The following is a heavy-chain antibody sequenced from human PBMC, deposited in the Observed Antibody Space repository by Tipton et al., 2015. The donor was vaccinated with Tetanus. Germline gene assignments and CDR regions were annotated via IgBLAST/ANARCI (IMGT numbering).Heavy chain of an antibody. V-gene: IGHV1-2*02. CDR3: ARDRGDYIYYGMDV. Sequence: QVQLVQSGAELKKPGASVKVSCTASGYTFTGYYMYWVRQAPGQGLEWVGWIDPNSGDTIYAQNFQGRGTMTRDTSISTVYMELSRLRSDDTAVYYCARDRGDYIYYGMDVWGPGTTVTVSS. CDR2: IDPNSGDT. J-gene: IGHJ6*02. D-gene: IGHD3-22*01. CDR1: GYTFTGYY.